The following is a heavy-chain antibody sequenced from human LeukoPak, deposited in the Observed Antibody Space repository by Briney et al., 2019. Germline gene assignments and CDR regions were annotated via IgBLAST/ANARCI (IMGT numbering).Heavy chain of an antibody. V-gene: IGHV3-7*01. Sequence: GGSLRLSCAASGFTFSSFWMSWVRQAPGKGLEWVANIKQDGSEKYYVDSVKGRFTISRGNAKNSLYLQMNSLRAEDTAVYYCARAPGLLYYCYMDVWGKGTTVTVSS. CDR1: GFTFSSFW. J-gene: IGHJ6*03. D-gene: IGHD1-26*01. CDR2: IKQDGSEK. CDR3: ARAPGLLYYCYMDV.